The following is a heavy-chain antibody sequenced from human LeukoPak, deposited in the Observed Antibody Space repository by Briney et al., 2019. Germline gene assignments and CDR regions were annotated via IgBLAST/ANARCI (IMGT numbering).Heavy chain of an antibody. D-gene: IGHD6-13*01. CDR3: VRGGIRTAASKFDY. J-gene: IGHJ4*02. Sequence: GASVKVSCKASGYTFTDYYMHWVRQAPGQGLEWMGWINPNSGGTKYAQKFEGRVTMTRDTSISTAYMELSRVTSDDTAVYYCVRGGIRTAASKFDYWGQGTLVTVSS. V-gene: IGHV1-2*02. CDR1: GYTFTDYY. CDR2: INPNSGGT.